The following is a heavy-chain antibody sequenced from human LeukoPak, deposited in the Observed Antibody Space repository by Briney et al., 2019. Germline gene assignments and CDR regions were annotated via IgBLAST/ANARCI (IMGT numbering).Heavy chain of an antibody. J-gene: IGHJ6*03. D-gene: IGHD2-21*02. CDR3: ARDGGGAGLLFSYYYYYYMDV. V-gene: IGHV3-21*01. CDR1: GFTFSSYS. CDR2: ISSSSSYI. Sequence: GGSLRLSCAASGFTFSSYSMNWVRQAPGKGLEWVSSISSSSSYIYYADSVKGRFTISRDNAKNSLYLQMNSLRAEDTAVYYCARDGGGAGLLFSYYYYYYMDVWGKGTTVTISS.